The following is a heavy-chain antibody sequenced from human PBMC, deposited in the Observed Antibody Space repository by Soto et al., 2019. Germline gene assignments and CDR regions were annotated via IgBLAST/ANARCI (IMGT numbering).Heavy chain of an antibody. V-gene: IGHV3-23*01. CDR3: AKDRRAGGNSAFYFDF. D-gene: IGHD3-16*01. CDR2: ISGSGSTI. Sequence: PGGSLRLSCAASGFTFSSYAVSWVRQAPGKGPEWISSISGSGSTIYYADSVKGRFTISRDNSKNTLYLQMSSLRAEDTAVYYCAKDRRAGGNSAFYFDFWGQGAQVTVSS. CDR1: GFTFSSYA. J-gene: IGHJ4*02.